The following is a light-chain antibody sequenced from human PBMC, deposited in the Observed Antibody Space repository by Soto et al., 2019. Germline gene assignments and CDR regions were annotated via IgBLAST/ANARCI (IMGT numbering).Light chain of an antibody. V-gene: IGLV2-14*01. CDR2: DVS. CDR1: SSDVGGYNY. Sequence: QSVLTQPASVSGSPGQSIAISCTGTSSDVGGYNYVSWYQQYPDKAPKLMIYDVSNRPSGVSNRFSGSKSGNTASLTISGLQAEDEADYYCSSYTSSSTRIFGGGTKLTVL. J-gene: IGLJ2*01. CDR3: SSYTSSSTRI.